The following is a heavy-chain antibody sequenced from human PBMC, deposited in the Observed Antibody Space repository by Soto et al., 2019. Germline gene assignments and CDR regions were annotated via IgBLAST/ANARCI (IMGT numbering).Heavy chain of an antibody. J-gene: IGHJ6*02. V-gene: IGHV4-34*01. D-gene: IGHD6-13*01. CDR1: GGSFSGYY. Sequence: SETLSLTCAVYGGSFSGYYWSWIRQPPGKGLEWIGEINHSGSTNYNPSLKSRVTISVDTSKNQFSLKLSSVTAADTAVYYCARGGGGIAAAGSPHKYYYYYGMDVWGQGTTVTV. CDR3: ARGGGGIAAAGSPHKYYYYYGMDV. CDR2: INHSGST.